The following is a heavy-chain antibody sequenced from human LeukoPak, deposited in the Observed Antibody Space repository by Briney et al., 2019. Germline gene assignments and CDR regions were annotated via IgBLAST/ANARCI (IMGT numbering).Heavy chain of an antibody. J-gene: IGHJ4*02. Sequence: SETLSLTCAVYGGSFSGYYWGWIRQPPGKGLEWIGEINHSGSTNYNPSLKSRVTISVDTSKNQFSLKLSSVTAADTAVYYCARFLYDSSGYYWTYWGQGTLVTVSS. CDR3: ARFLYDSSGYYWTY. V-gene: IGHV4-34*01. CDR2: INHSGST. CDR1: GGSFSGYY. D-gene: IGHD3-22*01.